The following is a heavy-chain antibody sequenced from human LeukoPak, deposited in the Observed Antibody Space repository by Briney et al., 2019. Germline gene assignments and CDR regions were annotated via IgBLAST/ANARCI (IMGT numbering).Heavy chain of an antibody. V-gene: IGHV4-4*07. CDR3: ARGSPRPASSNDY. CDR1: GVSIGNYY. J-gene: IGHJ4*02. CDR2: IYTSGST. D-gene: IGHD6-6*01. Sequence: SETLSLTCTVSGVSIGNYYWSWIRQPAGKGLEWIGRIYTSGSTKYNPSLKSRVTISVDKSKNQFSLKLSSVTAADTAVYYCARGSPRPASSNDYWGQGTLVTVSS.